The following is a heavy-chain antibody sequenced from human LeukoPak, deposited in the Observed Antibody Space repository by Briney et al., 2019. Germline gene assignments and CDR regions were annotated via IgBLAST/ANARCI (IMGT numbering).Heavy chain of an antibody. Sequence: GGSLRLSCAASGFTSSSYAMHWVRQAPGKGLEWVAVISYDGSNKYYADSVKGRFTISRDNSKNTLYLQMNSLRAEDTAVYYCAREGSSDYFDYWGQGTLVTVSS. CDR1: GFTSSSYA. CDR2: ISYDGSNK. J-gene: IGHJ4*02. V-gene: IGHV3-30-3*01. D-gene: IGHD6-6*01. CDR3: AREGSSDYFDY.